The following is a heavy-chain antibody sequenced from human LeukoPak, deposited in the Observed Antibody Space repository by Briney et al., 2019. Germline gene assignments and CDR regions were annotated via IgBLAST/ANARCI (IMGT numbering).Heavy chain of an antibody. CDR2: IYYSGST. Sequence: SETLSLTCTVSGGSISSGGYYWSWIRQHPGKGLEWIGYIYYSGSTYYNPSLKSRVTISVDTSKNQFSLKLSSVTAADTAVYYCARGIAVAGTPGLYYFDYWGQGALVTVSS. CDR1: GGSISSGGYY. CDR3: ARGIAVAGTPGLYYFDY. D-gene: IGHD6-19*01. V-gene: IGHV4-31*03. J-gene: IGHJ4*02.